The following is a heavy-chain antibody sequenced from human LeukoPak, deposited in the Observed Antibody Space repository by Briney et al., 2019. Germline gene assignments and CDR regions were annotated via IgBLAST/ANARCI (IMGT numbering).Heavy chain of an antibody. Sequence: GGSLRLSXAASGFTFSDYYMSWIRQAPGKGLEWVSYISSSGSTIYYADSVKGRFTISRDNAKNSLYLQMNSLRAEDTAVYYCAKTQYYYDSSGYYENYYFDYWGQGTLVTVSS. D-gene: IGHD3-22*01. J-gene: IGHJ4*02. CDR3: AKTQYYYDSSGYYENYYFDY. CDR2: ISSSGSTI. CDR1: GFTFSDYY. V-gene: IGHV3-11*04.